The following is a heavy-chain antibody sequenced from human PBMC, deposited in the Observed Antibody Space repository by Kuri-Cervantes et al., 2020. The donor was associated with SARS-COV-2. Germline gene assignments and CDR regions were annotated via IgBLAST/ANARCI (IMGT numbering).Heavy chain of an antibody. D-gene: IGHD3-3*01. CDR1: GFTFSSYW. CDR2: IKQDGSEK. J-gene: IGHJ4*02. Sequence: GGSLRLSCAASGFTFSSYWMSWVRQAPGKGQEWVANIKQDGSEKYYVDSVKGRFTISRDNAKNSLYLQMNSLRAEDTAVYYCAREIITIFGVNFDYWGQGTLVTVSS. CDR3: AREIITIFGVNFDY. V-gene: IGHV3-7*01.